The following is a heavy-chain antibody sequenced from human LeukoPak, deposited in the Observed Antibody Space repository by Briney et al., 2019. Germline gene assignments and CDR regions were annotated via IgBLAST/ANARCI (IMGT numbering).Heavy chain of an antibody. V-gene: IGHV3-66*01. D-gene: IGHD3-3*01. Sequence: GGSLRLSCAASGFTVSSNYMSWVRQAPGKGLEWVSVIYSGGSTYYADSVKGRFTISRDNSKNTLYLQMNSLRAEDTAVYYCAKGGPVTIFGVVTTAPDYWGQGTLVTVSS. J-gene: IGHJ4*02. CDR2: IYSGGST. CDR1: GFTVSSNY. CDR3: AKGGPVTIFGVVTTAPDY.